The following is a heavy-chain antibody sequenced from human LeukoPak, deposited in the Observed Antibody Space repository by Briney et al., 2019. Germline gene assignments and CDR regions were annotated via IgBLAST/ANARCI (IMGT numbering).Heavy chain of an antibody. Sequence: GGSLRLSCAASGFTFSSYAMNWVRQAPGKGLEWVSYISSSSNTIYYADSVKGRFTISRDNAKNSLYLQMNSLRDEDTAVYYCARDILTKQAYSGYDNWGQGTLVTVSS. V-gene: IGHV3-48*02. D-gene: IGHD5-12*01. CDR2: ISSSSNTI. J-gene: IGHJ4*02. CDR3: ARDILTKQAYSGYDN. CDR1: GFTFSSYA.